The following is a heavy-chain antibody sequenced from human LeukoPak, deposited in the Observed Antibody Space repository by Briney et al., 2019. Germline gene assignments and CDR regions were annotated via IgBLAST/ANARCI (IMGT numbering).Heavy chain of an antibody. J-gene: IGHJ4*02. CDR1: GGSISSSSYY. V-gene: IGHV4-39*01. D-gene: IGHD3-22*01. CDR2: IYYSGST. CDR3: ARIPRKYYYDSSGRHDY. Sequence: SETLSLTCTVSGGSISSSSYYWGWIRQPPGKGLEWIGSIYYSGSTYYNPSLKSRVTISVDTSKNQFPLKLSSVTAADTAVYYCARIPRKYYYDSSGRHDYWGQGTLVTVSS.